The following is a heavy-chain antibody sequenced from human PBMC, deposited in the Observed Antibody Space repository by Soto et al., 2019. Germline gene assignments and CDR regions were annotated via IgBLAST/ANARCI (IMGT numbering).Heavy chain of an antibody. J-gene: IGHJ5*02. V-gene: IGHV1-69*02. CDR2: IIPILGIA. CDR3: ARARADYVLAWFDP. Sequence: GASVKVSSKASGGTFSSYTISWVRQAPGQGLEWMGRIIPILGIANYAQKFQGRVTITADKSTSTAYMELSSLRSEDTAVYYCARARADYVLAWFDPWGQGTLVTVSS. D-gene: IGHD4-17*01. CDR1: GGTFSSYT.